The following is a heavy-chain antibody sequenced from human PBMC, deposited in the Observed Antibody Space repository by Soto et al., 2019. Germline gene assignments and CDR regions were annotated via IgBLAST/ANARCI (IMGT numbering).Heavy chain of an antibody. V-gene: IGHV3-30*03. CDR1: GFTFSIYG. CDR2: ISFVGSEK. J-gene: IGHJ3*02. Sequence: QVQLVESGGGVVQPGRSLRLSCAASGFTFSIYGMHWVRHAPGRGLEWVPMISFVGSEKYYPDSVKGRFHISRDSSKNTMYLQMDSLRVEDTAVYYCARDRRLYYSDAFDIWGQGTTVTVSS. CDR3: ARDRRLYYSDAFDI. D-gene: IGHD1-26*01.